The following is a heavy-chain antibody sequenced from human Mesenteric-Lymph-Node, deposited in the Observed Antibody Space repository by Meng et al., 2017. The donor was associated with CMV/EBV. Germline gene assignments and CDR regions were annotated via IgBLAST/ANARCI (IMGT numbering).Heavy chain of an antibody. Sequence: LPCLVSGFSISSSDSSWNWIRQHPGKGLEWIGYIKYTGSTSRNPSLESRITMSLDTSKNHFSLRLNSVTAADTAMYYCARGPSWRPDFWGQGTLVTVSS. CDR1: GFSISSSDSS. CDR2: IKYTGST. CDR3: ARGPSWRPDF. V-gene: IGHV4-31*03. J-gene: IGHJ4*02.